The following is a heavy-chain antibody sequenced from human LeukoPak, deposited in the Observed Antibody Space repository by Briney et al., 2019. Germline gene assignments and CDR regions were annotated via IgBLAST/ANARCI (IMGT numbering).Heavy chain of an antibody. CDR2: INWNGDKT. CDR3: AREVGTIGYYYYYMDV. J-gene: IGHJ6*03. D-gene: IGHD1-14*01. V-gene: IGHV3-20*04. CDR1: GFTFDEYG. Sequence: GGYLRLSCAASGFTFDEYGMSWVRQAPGKGLEWVSGINWNGDKTGYSDSVKGRFTISRDNAKNSLYLQMNSLKVEDTALYYCAREVGTIGYYYYYMDVWGKGTTVAVSS.